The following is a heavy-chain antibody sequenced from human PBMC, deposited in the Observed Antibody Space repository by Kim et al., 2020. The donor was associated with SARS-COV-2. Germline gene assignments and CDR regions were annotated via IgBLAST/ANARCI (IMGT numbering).Heavy chain of an antibody. CDR2: ISGSGGST. CDR1: GFTFSSYA. D-gene: IGHD3-10*01. V-gene: IGHV3-23*01. J-gene: IGHJ4*02. CDR3: AKRIQLLWFGGIDY. Sequence: GGSLRLSCAASGFTFSSYAMSWVRQAPGKGLEWVSAISGSGGSTYYADSVKGRFTISRDNSKNTLYLQMNSLRAEDTAGYYWAKRIQLLWFGGIDYWGSGTLVTVSS.